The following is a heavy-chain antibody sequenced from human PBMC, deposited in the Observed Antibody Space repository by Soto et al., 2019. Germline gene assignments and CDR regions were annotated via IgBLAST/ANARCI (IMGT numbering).Heavy chain of an antibody. CDR2: VQMSGTT. Sequence: SETLCLTCAVSGASVRSYHWSWIRQAAGKGLEWIGRVQMSGTTNYNPSLKTRVTMSLDTSKNEVSLRMTSVTDADTAVYFCVKDRSTMRWFHPRGQGIMVTVS. D-gene: IGHD1-1*01. V-gene: IGHV4-4*07. CDR1: GASVRSYH. CDR3: VKDRSTMRWFHP. J-gene: IGHJ5*02.